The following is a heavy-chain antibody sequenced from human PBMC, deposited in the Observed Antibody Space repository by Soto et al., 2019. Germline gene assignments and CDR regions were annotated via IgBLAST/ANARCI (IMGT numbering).Heavy chain of an antibody. CDR3: ARNYCSGRTCYLFFAN. CDR2: INHRGSA. V-gene: IGHV4-34*01. Sequence: SETLSLTCAVYGGSFSGYYWSWIRQPPGKGLEWIGEINHRGSANYNPSLKSRVTISVDTSKNQFSLKLSSVTAADTAVYYCARNYCSGRTCYLFFANWGQGALVTGSS. J-gene: IGHJ4*02. D-gene: IGHD2-15*01. CDR1: GGSFSGYY.